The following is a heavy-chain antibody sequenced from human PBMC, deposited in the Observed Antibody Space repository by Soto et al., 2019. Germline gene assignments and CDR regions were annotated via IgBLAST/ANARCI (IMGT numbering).Heavy chain of an antibody. Sequence: QVQLVQSGAEVKKPGASVKVSCKASGYTFTGYYMHWVRQAPGQGLEWMGWINPNSGGTNYAQKFQGRVTMTRDTSSSTAYMELSRLRSDDTAVYYCARPPSSSWYSNNWFDPWGQGTLVTVSS. CDR1: GYTFTGYY. V-gene: IGHV1-2*02. CDR2: INPNSGGT. J-gene: IGHJ5*02. CDR3: ARPPSSSWYSNNWFDP. D-gene: IGHD6-13*01.